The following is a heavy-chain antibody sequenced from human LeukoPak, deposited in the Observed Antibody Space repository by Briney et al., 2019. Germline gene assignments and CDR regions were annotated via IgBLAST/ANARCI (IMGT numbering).Heavy chain of an antibody. CDR2: ISWNSGSI. CDR3: AKDKAPVAGTEAFDI. Sequence: GGSLRLSCAASGFTFDDYAMHWVRQAPGKGLEWVSGISWNSGSIGYADSVKGRFTISRDNAKNSLYLQMSSLRAEDTALYYCAKDKAPVAGTEAFDIWGQGTMVTVSS. D-gene: IGHD6-19*01. V-gene: IGHV3-9*01. CDR1: GFTFDDYA. J-gene: IGHJ3*02.